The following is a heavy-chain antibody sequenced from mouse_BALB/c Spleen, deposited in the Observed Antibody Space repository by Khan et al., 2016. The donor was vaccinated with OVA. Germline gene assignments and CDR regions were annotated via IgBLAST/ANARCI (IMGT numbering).Heavy chain of an antibody. CDR2: IWSDGAS. Sequence: QVQLKQSGPGLVAPSQSLSITRTVSGFSLTSYGVHWVRQPPGKGLEWLIVIWSDGASTYNSAPKSRLSISKDNSKSQVFLKMNSLQTDDTAMYYCARGNFYAMDYWGQGTSVTVSS. J-gene: IGHJ4*01. V-gene: IGHV2-6*02. D-gene: IGHD2-1*01. CDR3: ARGNFYAMDY. CDR1: GFSLTSYG.